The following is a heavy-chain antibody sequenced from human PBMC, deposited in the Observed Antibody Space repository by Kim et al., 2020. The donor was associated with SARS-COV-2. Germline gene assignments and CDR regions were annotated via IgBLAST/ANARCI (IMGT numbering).Heavy chain of an antibody. CDR2: I. V-gene: IGHV3-21*01. CDR3: ASSGGLLWFGE. J-gene: IGHJ4*02. Sequence: IYYADSVKGRFTISRDNAKNSLYLQMNSLRAEDTAVYYCASSGGLLWFGEWGQGTLVTVSS. D-gene: IGHD3-10*01.